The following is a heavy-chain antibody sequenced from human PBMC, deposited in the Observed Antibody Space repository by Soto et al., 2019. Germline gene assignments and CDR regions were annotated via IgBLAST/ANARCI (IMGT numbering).Heavy chain of an antibody. Sequence: QITLKESGPTLVKPTQTLTLTCTFSGFSLSTSGVGVGWIRQPPGKALEWLALIYWDDDKRYSPSLKTRLTTTKDTSKIQVVLTITNMPPVDTPTYYCAPRPDTARVGWLEPWGQGTLVT. J-gene: IGHJ5*02. D-gene: IGHD5-18*01. CDR1: GFSLSTSGVG. CDR3: APRPDTARVGWLEP. V-gene: IGHV2-5*02. CDR2: IYWDDDK.